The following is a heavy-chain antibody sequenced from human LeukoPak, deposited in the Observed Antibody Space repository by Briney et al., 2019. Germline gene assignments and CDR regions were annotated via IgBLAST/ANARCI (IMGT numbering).Heavy chain of an antibody. V-gene: IGHV4-4*02. CDR1: GGYISSTNW. CDR2: VSLTGET. J-gene: IGHJ4*02. D-gene: IGHD1-26*01. Sequence: PSETLSLTCGVYGGYISSTNWWSWVRQPPGQGLEWIGEVSLTGETNYNPSLNGRVTMSLDGSRNQLSLTLTSVTAADTAIYYFSTESGAFCPFGYWGQGTLVIVPP. CDR3: STESGAFCPFGY.